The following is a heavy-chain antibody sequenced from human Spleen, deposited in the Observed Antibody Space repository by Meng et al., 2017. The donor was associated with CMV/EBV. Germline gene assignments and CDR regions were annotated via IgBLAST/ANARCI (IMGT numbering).Heavy chain of an antibody. J-gene: IGHJ4*02. CDR3: GRGPSHGVSGTCYIETGGMDY. CDR2: MIPDSGAM. V-gene: IGHV1-8*01. D-gene: IGHD2-8*01. CDR1: D. Sequence: DIKRVRQAAGQGGEWVGWMIPDSGAMGFERKYQGRVALTRTNYKATAYMELSGLTTEDTAVYYCGRGPSHGVSGTCYIETGGMDYWGPGTLVTVSS.